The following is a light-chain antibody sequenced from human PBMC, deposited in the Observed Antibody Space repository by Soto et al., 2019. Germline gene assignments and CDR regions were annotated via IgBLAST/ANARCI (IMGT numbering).Light chain of an antibody. CDR2: SNN. J-gene: IGLJ1*01. Sequence: QSVLAQTPSVSGTPGQRVTISCSGKNSNWGSNTVSWYQQLPGKAPKRLIHSNNQRPSAVPDRFSGSKSGTSATLGITGFQTGDEADYYCGSWDSSLSAYVFGTGTKVTVL. CDR1: NSNWGSNT. V-gene: IGLV1-44*01. CDR3: GSWDSSLSAYV.